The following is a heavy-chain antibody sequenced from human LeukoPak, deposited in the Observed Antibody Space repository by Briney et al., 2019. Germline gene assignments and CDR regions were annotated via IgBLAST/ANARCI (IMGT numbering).Heavy chain of an antibody. J-gene: IGHJ4*02. CDR2: IHYSGST. D-gene: IGHD6-13*01. V-gene: IGHV4-59*08. CDR1: GGSISSYY. Sequence: SETLSLTCTVSGGSISSYYWSWIRQPPGRGLEWIGYIHYSGSTNYNPSLKSRVTISVDTSKNQFSLKLSSVTAADTAVYYCAKKIAAAYSYYFDYWGQGTLVTVSS. CDR3: AKKIAAAYSYYFDY.